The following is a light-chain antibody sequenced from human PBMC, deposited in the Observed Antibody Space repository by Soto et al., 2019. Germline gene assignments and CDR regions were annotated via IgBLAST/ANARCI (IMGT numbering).Light chain of an antibody. CDR3: QHCHPYGDSPPLT. CDR1: QSLGNY. Sequence: EIVLTQSPANLSLSPGDRATLSCRASQSLGNYLAWYQHKPGQAPRLLIYDASSRATGAPDRFSGSGSGTDFTLTISRLEPEDFAVYYCQHCHPYGDSPPLTFGGGTKVEIK. V-gene: IGKV3-11*01. J-gene: IGKJ4*01. CDR2: DAS.